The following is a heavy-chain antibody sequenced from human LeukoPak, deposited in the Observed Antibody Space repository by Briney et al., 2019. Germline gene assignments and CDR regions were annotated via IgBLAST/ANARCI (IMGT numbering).Heavy chain of an antibody. D-gene: IGHD2-15*01. CDR1: GFTFSSYA. J-gene: IGHJ4*02. Sequence: GGSLRLSCSASGFTFSSYAMSWVRPAPGKGLEWVSSISATGGSPYDADSVKGRFTIYRDNSMNTLYPQMNSLRAEDTAVYYCAKGFIGYCSGGRCSTFDYWGQGTLVTVSS. CDR2: ISATGGSP. V-gene: IGHV3-23*01. CDR3: AKGFIGYCSGGRCSTFDY.